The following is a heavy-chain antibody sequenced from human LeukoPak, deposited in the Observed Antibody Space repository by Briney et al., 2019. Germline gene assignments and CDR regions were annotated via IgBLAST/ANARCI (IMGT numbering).Heavy chain of an antibody. J-gene: IGHJ4*02. V-gene: IGHV3-30-3*01. CDR2: ISYDGSNK. CDR3: ARDLAGGRSGSYRALDY. D-gene: IGHD1-26*01. Sequence: PGGSLRLSCAASGFTFSSYAMHWVRQAPGKGLEWVAVISYDGSNKYYADSVEGRFTISRDNSKNTLYLQMNSLRAEDTAVYYCARDLAGGRSGSYRALDYWGQGTLVTVSS. CDR1: GFTFSSYA.